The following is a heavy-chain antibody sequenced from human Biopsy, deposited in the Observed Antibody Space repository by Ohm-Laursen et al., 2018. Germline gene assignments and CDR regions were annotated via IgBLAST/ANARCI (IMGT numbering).Heavy chain of an antibody. V-gene: IGHV3-21*01. D-gene: IGHD2-8*01. CDR3: ARDGEAKYCKHGVCPSDF. Sequence: GSLRLSCSASGFTFSGFSMNWVRQAPGKGLDWVSSISASGNHIYYTDSVKGRFTVSRDNGKNSVYLQMNSLRVEDTAVYYCARDGEAKYCKHGVCPSDFWGQGTLVTVSS. CDR1: GFTFSGFS. CDR2: ISASGNHI. J-gene: IGHJ4*02.